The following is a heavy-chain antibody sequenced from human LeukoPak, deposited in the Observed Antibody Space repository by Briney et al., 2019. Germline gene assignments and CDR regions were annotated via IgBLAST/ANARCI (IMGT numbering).Heavy chain of an antibody. D-gene: IGHD2/OR15-2a*01. CDR2: ISSSDSTI. J-gene: IGHJ4*02. CDR1: GFTFSSYE. V-gene: IGHV3-48*03. CDR3: ARGYTRSQGTFDI. Sequence: GGSLRLSCAASGFTFSSYEMNWVRQAPGKGLEWVSYISSSDSTIYYADSVKGRFTISRDNAKNSLYLQINSLRAEDTAVYYCARGYTRSQGTFDIWGQGTLVTVSS.